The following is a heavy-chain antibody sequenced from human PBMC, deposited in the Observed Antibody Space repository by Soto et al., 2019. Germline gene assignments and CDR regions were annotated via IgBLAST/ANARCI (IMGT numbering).Heavy chain of an antibody. CDR2: ITPFNDNT. CDR3: ATTDKGDYVPPLAN. CDR1: GYTFTTYG. J-gene: IGHJ4*02. D-gene: IGHD4-17*01. V-gene: IGHV1-18*01. Sequence: QIHLVQSGGEVKKPGASVKVSCKTSGYTFTTYGISWVRQAPGQGLEWMGWITPFNDNTNYAQNLQGRVTMPTYTSTNTAYLELRSLTSDDTAVYYCATTDKGDYVPPLANWGQGTLVTVSS.